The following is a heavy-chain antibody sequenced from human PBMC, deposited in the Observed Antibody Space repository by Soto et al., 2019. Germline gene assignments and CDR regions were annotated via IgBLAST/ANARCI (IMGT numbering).Heavy chain of an antibody. D-gene: IGHD6-19*01. Sequence: GGSLRLSCAASGFTFSSYAMSWVRQAPGKGLEWVSAISGSGGSTYYADSVKGRFTISRDNSKNTLYLQMNSLRAEDTAVYYFAKFGRGAVAGTYYYGMDVWGQGTTVTVSS. V-gene: IGHV3-23*01. J-gene: IGHJ6*02. CDR2: ISGSGGST. CDR3: AKFGRGAVAGTYYYGMDV. CDR1: GFTFSSYA.